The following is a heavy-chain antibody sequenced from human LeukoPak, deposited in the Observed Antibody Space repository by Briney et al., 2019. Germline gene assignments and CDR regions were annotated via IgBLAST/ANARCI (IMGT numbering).Heavy chain of an antibody. CDR1: GYSFTRYW. CDR3: ARSPRKYWYFDL. J-gene: IGHJ2*01. Sequence: GESPKISCKGSGYSFTRYWIGWVRQMPGKGLEWMGIIYPGDSDARYSPSFQGQVTISADKSISTAYLQWTSLKASDTAIYYCARSPRKYWYFDLWGRGTLVTVSS. CDR2: IYPGDSDA. V-gene: IGHV5-51*01.